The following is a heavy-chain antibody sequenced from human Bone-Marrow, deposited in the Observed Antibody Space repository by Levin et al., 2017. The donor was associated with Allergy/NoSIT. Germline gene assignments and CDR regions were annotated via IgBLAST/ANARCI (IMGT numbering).Heavy chain of an antibody. CDR3: ARHGYYGSGSDYSYDY. CDR1: GYSFTSYW. D-gene: IGHD3-10*01. Sequence: KVSCKGSGYSFTSYWISWVRQMPGKGLEWMGRIDPSDSYTNYSPSFQGHVTISADKSISTAYLQWSSLKASDTAMYYCARHGYYGSGSDYSYDYWGQGTLVTVSS. V-gene: IGHV5-10-1*01. CDR2: IDPSDSYT. J-gene: IGHJ4*02.